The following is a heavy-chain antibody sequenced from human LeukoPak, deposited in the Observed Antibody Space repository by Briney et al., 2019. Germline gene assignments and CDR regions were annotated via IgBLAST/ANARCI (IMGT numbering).Heavy chain of an antibody. V-gene: IGHV1-69*13. Sequence: SVKVSCKASGGTFSSYAISWVRQAPGQGLEWMGGIIPIFGTANYAQKFQGRVTITADESTSTAYMELSSPRSEDTAVYYCARIRYYGSGRGYYFDYWGQGTLVTVSS. CDR1: GGTFSSYA. J-gene: IGHJ4*02. CDR2: IIPIFGTA. CDR3: ARIRYYGSGRGYYFDY. D-gene: IGHD3-10*01.